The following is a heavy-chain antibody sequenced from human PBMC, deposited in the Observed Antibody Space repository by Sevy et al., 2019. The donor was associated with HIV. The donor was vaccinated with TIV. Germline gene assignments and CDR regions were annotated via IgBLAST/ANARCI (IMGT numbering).Heavy chain of an antibody. CDR1: GFIFSHCG. D-gene: IGHD2-2*01. Sequence: GGSLRLSCAASGFIFSHCGMHWVRQAPGKGLEWVAFIRNDASNAYYVDSGKGRFTVSRDNSKSTLYLQMNSLRTEDTAVYYCAIDRSPDHCTSTSCYFDSWGQGTLVTVSS. J-gene: IGHJ4*02. CDR2: IRNDASNA. V-gene: IGHV3-30*02. CDR3: AIDRSPDHCTSTSCYFDS.